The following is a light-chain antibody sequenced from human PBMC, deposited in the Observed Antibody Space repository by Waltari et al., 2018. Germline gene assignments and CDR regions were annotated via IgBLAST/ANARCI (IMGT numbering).Light chain of an antibody. Sequence: QTVVTQEPSFSVSPGGTVTLTCGCDSGPVPYNYYPLWYQQTPGQAPRTLIYSTNTRSSGVSDRFSGSILGNKAALTITGAQANDESDYYCVLYVGGGTWVFGGGTKLTVL. CDR3: VLYVGGGTWV. CDR1: SGPVPYNYY. CDR2: STN. V-gene: IGLV8-61*01. J-gene: IGLJ3*02.